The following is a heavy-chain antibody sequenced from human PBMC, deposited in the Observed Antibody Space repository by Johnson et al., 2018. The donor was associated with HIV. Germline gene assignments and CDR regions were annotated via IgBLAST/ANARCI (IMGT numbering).Heavy chain of an antibody. Sequence: VQLVESGGGLVQPGRSLRLSCTASGFTFGDYAMSWFRQAPGKGLEWVGFIRSKAYGGTTEYAASVKGRFTISRDDSKSIAYLQMNSLKTEDTAVDYCSRDGEMATIYYAFDIWGQGTMVTVSA. J-gene: IGHJ3*02. D-gene: IGHD5-24*01. V-gene: IGHV3-49*03. CDR2: IRSKAYGGTT. CDR3: SRDGEMATIYYAFDI. CDR1: GFTFGDYA.